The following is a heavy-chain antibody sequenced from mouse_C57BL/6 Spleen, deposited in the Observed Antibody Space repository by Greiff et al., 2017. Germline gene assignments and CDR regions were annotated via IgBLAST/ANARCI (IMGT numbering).Heavy chain of an antibody. Sequence: QVQLQQSGAELVRPGTSVKVSCKASGYAFTNYLIEWVKQRPGQGLEWIGVINPGSGGTNYNEKFKGKATLTADKSSSTAYMQLSSLTSEDSAVYFCARAAYYSNYEEAMDYWGQGTSVTVSS. V-gene: IGHV1-54*01. D-gene: IGHD2-5*01. CDR3: ARAAYYSNYEEAMDY. J-gene: IGHJ4*01. CDR1: GYAFTNYL. CDR2: INPGSGGT.